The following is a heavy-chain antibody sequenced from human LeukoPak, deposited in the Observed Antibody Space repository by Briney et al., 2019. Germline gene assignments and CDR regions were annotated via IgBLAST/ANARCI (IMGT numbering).Heavy chain of an antibody. D-gene: IGHD1-1*01. CDR2: IYHSGST. CDR1: GYSISSGYY. CDR3: ARQLYFDY. J-gene: IGHJ4*02. V-gene: IGHV4-38-2*01. Sequence: SETLSLTCAVSGYSISSGYYWGWIRQPPGKGLEWIGSIYHSGSTYYNPSLKSRVTISVDTSKNQFSLKLGSVTAADTAVYYCARQLYFDYWGQGTLVTVSS.